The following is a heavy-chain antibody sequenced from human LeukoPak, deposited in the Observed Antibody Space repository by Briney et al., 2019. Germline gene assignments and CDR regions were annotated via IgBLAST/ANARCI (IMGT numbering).Heavy chain of an antibody. CDR3: ARVVYYYDSSGYEY. CDR1: GYTFTGHY. CDR2: INPNSGGT. Sequence: ASVKVSCKASGYTFTGHYMHWVRQAPGQGLELMGRINPNSGGTNYAQKFQGRVTMTRDTSISTAYMELSRLRSDDTAVYYCARVVYYYDSSGYEYWGQGTLVTVSS. D-gene: IGHD3-22*01. V-gene: IGHV1-2*06. J-gene: IGHJ4*02.